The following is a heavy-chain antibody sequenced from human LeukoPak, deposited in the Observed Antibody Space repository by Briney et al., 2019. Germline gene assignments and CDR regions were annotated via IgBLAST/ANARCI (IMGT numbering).Heavy chain of an antibody. Sequence: SGGSLRLSCAASGVTVSSNYMSWVRQAPGKGLEWVSIIYGGGTAYYADSVKGRFTISRDNSKSTLYLQMNGLRAEDTAVYYCVFSYGYYYFDYWGQGTLVTVSS. CDR2: IYGGGTA. CDR3: VFSYGYYYFDY. J-gene: IGHJ4*02. D-gene: IGHD5-18*01. V-gene: IGHV3-53*01. CDR1: GVTVSSNY.